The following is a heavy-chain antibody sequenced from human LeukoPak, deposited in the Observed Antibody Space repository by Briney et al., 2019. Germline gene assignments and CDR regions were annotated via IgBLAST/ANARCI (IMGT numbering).Heavy chain of an antibody. CDR3: ARETYSYGEGSFDY. CDR2: IYYSGCT. J-gene: IGHJ4*02. CDR1: GASVSSYY. V-gene: IGHV4-59*02. D-gene: IGHD5-18*01. Sequence: SETLSLTCTVSGASVSSYYWSWIRQPPGKGLEWIGYIYYSGCTNYNPSLKSRVTISVDTSKNQFSLKLSSVTAADTAVYYCARETYSYGEGSFDYWGQGTLVTVSS.